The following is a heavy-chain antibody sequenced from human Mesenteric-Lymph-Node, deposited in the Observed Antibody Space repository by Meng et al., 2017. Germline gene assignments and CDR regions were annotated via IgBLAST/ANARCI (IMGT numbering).Heavy chain of an antibody. CDR3: AMRIPQYCPGGNCYSGLGY. CDR1: GGSFSGYY. Sequence: SETLSPTCAVYGGSFSGYYWSWNRQHPGKGLEWIGEINHIGSTNYNPSLKSRVTISEDTSKNQFSLKLTSVTAADTAVYYCAMRIPQYCPGGNCYSGLGYWGQGTLVTVSS. CDR2: INHIGST. D-gene: IGHD2-15*01. V-gene: IGHV4-34*01. J-gene: IGHJ4*02.